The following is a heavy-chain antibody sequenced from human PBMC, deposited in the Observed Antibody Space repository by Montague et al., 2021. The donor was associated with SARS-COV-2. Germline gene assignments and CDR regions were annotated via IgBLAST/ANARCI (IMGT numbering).Heavy chain of an antibody. J-gene: IGHJ5*02. CDR3: AGATTVRGAVSWFDA. V-gene: IGHV4-59*11. CDR1: GGSISSHF. D-gene: IGHD3-10*01. Sequence: SETLSLTCTVSGGSISSHFWSLIRQPPGKGLEWIGYINSNGGTNDNPSLRSRLTMSVDTSKNQFSLQLRSMTPADTAVYFCAGATTVRGAVSWFDAWGQGTLVTVSS. CDR2: INSNGGT.